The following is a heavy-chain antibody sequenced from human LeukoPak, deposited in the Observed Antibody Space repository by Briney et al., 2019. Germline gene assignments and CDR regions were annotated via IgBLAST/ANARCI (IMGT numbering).Heavy chain of an antibody. CDR2: IYRSGST. CDR1: GGSISSGSSY. V-gene: IGHV4-61*02. CDR3: AALGGGS. J-gene: IGHJ5*02. D-gene: IGHD3-10*01. Sequence: SQTLSLTCTVSGGSISSGSSYLSWIRQPAGKGLEWIGRIYRSGSTNYNPSLKSRVTILLDTSKNQFSLKLTSVTAADTAVYYCAALGGGSCGQGTLVTVSS.